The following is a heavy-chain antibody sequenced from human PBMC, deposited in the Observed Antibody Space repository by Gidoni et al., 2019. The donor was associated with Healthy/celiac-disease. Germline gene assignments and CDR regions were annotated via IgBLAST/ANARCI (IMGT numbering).Heavy chain of an antibody. D-gene: IGHD3-10*01. Sequence: EVQLVESGGGLVQPGGSLRLSCAASGFTFSDHYMDWVRQAPGKGLEWVGRTRNKANSYTTEYAASVKGRFTISRDDSKNSLYLQMNSLKTEDTAVYYCARDGKGPDYGSGSYYYGMDVWGQGTTVTVSS. CDR1: GFTFSDHY. CDR3: ARDGKGPDYGSGSYYYGMDV. J-gene: IGHJ6*02. CDR2: TRNKANSYTT. V-gene: IGHV3-72*01.